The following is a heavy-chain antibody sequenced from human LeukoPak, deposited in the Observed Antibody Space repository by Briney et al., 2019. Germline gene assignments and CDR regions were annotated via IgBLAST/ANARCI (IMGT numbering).Heavy chain of an antibody. CDR1: GFTFSSYW. CDR3: ARDQGDDGMAY. D-gene: IGHD3-16*01. Sequence: SGGSLRLSCAASGFTFSSYWMHWVRQAPGKGLVWVSHINSDGSSTNYADSVKGRFTISRDNAKNTLYLQMNSLRAEDTAVYYCARDQGDDGMAYWGQGTLVTVSS. CDR2: INSDGSST. V-gene: IGHV3-74*01. J-gene: IGHJ4*02.